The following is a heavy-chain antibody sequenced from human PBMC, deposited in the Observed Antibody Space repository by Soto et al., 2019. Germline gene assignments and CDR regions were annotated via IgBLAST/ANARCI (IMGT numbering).Heavy chain of an antibody. V-gene: IGHV1-18*04. Sequence: QVQLVQSGAEVKKPWASVKVSCKASGYTFTSYGISWVRQAPGQGLEWMGWISAYNGNTNYAQKLQGRVTMTTDTSTSTAYMELRSLRSDDTAVYYCASSSIPGGYYYGMDVWGQGTTVTGSS. CDR2: ISAYNGNT. D-gene: IGHD6-19*01. CDR3: ASSSIPGGYYYGMDV. J-gene: IGHJ6*02. CDR1: GYTFTSYG.